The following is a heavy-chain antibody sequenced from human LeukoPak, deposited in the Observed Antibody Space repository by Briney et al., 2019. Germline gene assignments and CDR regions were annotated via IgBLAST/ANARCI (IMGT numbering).Heavy chain of an antibody. CDR3: ARESGFGGWVDY. D-gene: IGHD3-10*01. V-gene: IGHV4-39*07. CDR1: GGSISSSSYY. CDR2: IYYSGST. Sequence: SETLSLTCTVSGGSISSSSYYWGWIRQPPGKGLEWIGSIYYSGSTYYNPSLKSRVTISVDTSKNQFSLKLSSVTAADTAVYYCARESGFGGWVDYWGQGTLVAVSS. J-gene: IGHJ4*02.